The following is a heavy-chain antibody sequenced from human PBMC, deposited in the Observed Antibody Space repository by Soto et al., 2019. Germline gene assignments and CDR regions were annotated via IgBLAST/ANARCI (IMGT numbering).Heavy chain of an antibody. Sequence: GGSLRLSCAASGFAFNTYVMHWVRQAPGKGLEWVAVISNDGSNKYYTDSVKGRFTISRDNSKNTLYLQMNSLRAEDTAVYYCAREYNSGTFDYWGQGTLVTVSS. D-gene: IGHD5-18*01. J-gene: IGHJ4*02. CDR3: AREYNSGTFDY. CDR2: ISNDGSNK. V-gene: IGHV3-33*08. CDR1: GFAFNTYV.